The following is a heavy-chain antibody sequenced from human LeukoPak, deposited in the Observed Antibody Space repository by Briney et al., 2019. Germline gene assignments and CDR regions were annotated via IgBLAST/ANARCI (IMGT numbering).Heavy chain of an antibody. CDR1: GFSFSGHW. CDR2: ISPTGSTT. J-gene: IGHJ4*02. V-gene: IGHV3-74*01. D-gene: IGHD6-6*01. CDR3: ARGPNSNWSGLDF. Sequence: GGSLRLSCTASGFSFSGHWMHWARQLPGKGLVWVSRISPTGSTTSYADSVKGRFTASRDNAKNTLYLQVDNLRAEDTAVYYCARGPNSNWSGLDFWGQGTLLTVSS.